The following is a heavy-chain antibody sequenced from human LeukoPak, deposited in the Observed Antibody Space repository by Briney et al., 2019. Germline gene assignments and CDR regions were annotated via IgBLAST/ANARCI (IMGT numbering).Heavy chain of an antibody. D-gene: IGHD6-6*01. CDR1: GGSFSGYY. CDR2: INHSGST. CDR3: AGDKIAARPAY. V-gene: IGHV4-34*01. Sequence: PSETLSLTCAVYGGSFSGYYWSWIRQPPGKGLEWIGEINHSGSTNYNPSLKSRVTISVDTSKNQFSLKLSSVTAADAAVYYCAGDKIAARPAYWGQGTLVTVSS. J-gene: IGHJ4*02.